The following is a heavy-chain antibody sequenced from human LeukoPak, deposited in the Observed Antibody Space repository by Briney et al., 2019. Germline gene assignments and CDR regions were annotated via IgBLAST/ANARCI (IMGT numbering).Heavy chain of an antibody. CDR3: ARTYYYGSGTTSPDADY. D-gene: IGHD3-10*01. J-gene: IGHJ4*02. CDR1: GYTFTSYA. V-gene: IGHV1-3*01. CDR2: INAGNGNT. Sequence: ASVTVSFKASGYTFTSYAMHWVRQAPGQRLEWMGWINAGNGNTKNSQKFQGRVSITRDTSASTDYMELSSLRSEDTAGYDCARTYYYGSGTTSPDADYWGQGTLVTVSS.